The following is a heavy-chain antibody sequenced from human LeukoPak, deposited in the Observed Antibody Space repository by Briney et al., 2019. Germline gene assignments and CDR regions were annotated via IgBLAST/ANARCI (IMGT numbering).Heavy chain of an antibody. CDR1: GGSISSSNW. D-gene: IGHD3-10*01. Sequence: PSETLSLTCAVSGGSISSSNWWSWVRQPPGKGLEWIGEIYHSGSTNYNPSLKSRVTISVDKSKNQFSLKLSSVTAADTAVYYCAREGPSLWGSGSYMVYWGQGTLVTVSS. CDR2: IYHSGST. V-gene: IGHV4-4*02. J-gene: IGHJ4*02. CDR3: AREGPSLWGSGSYMVY.